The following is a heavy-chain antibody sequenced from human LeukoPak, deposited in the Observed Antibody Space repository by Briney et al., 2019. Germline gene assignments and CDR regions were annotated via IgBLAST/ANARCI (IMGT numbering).Heavy chain of an antibody. J-gene: IGHJ4*02. CDR3: AKTQGFFDH. CDR2: ISDGGDTT. Sequence: GGSLRLSCAASGFTFSNNGMTWVRQAPGRGLERVTGISDGGDTTYDAGSVKGRFTVSRDNSKNILDLQMNSLRAEDTAIYYCAKTQGFFDHWGQGSLVTVSS. V-gene: IGHV3-23*01. CDR1: GFTFSNNG.